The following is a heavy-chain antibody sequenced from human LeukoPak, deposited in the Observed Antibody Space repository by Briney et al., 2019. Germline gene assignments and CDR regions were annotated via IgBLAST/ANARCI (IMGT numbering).Heavy chain of an antibody. CDR1: GFTFSNFG. V-gene: IGHV3-33*01. J-gene: IGHJ4*02. Sequence: GGSLRLSCAASGFTFSNFGMHWVRQAPGKGLEWVAVIWYDGSNKYYADSVKGRFTISRDNSKNTLYLQMNSLRADDTAVYYCARGGTYCGSDCYGTNYWGQGTLVTVSS. CDR2: IWYDGSNK. CDR3: ARGGTYCGSDCYGTNY. D-gene: IGHD2-21*02.